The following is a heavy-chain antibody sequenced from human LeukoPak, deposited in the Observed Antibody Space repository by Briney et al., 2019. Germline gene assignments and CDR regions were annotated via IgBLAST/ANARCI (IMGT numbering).Heavy chain of an antibody. Sequence: GGSLRLSCAASGFTFSNYEMNWVRQAPGKGLEWVSYITSRGSNIYYADSVEGRFTISRDNARNSLYLQMNSLRAEDTAVYYCARGAEGIAASDSNFDYWGQGMLVTVSS. J-gene: IGHJ4*02. D-gene: IGHD6-13*01. CDR3: ARGAEGIAASDSNFDY. CDR1: GFTFSNYE. CDR2: ITSRGSNI. V-gene: IGHV3-48*03.